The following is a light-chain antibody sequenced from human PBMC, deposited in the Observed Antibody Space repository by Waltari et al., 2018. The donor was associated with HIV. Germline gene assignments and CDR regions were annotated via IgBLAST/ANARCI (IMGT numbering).Light chain of an antibody. J-gene: IGLJ1*01. CDR2: RDN. V-gene: IGLV1-47*01. Sequence: QSVLTQPPSASGTPGQRVTISCSGSSSNIGGTFVSWYQQLPGTAPKLLIYRDNQRPSGVPDRFSGSKSGTSASLAINGLRSEDEADYYCAAWDDSLSGLYVFGTGTKVTVL. CDR1: SSNIGGTF. CDR3: AAWDDSLSGLYV.